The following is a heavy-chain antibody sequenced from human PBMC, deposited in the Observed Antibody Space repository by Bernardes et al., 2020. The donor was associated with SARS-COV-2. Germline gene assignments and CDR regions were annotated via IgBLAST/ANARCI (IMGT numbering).Heavy chain of an antibody. CDR3: ARGIALGNYYYGMDV. D-gene: IGHD3-3*02. CDR1: GGSFSGYY. V-gene: IGHV4-34*01. Sequence: SETLSLTCAVYGGSFSGYYWSWIRQPPGKGLEWIGEINHSGSTNYNPSLKSRVTISVDTSKNQFSLKLSSVTAADTAVYYCARGIALGNYYYGMDVWGQGTTVTVSS. CDR2: INHSGST. J-gene: IGHJ6*02.